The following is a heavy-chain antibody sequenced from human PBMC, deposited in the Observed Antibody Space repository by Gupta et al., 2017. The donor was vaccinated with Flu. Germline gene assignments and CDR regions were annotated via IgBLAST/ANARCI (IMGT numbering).Heavy chain of an antibody. CDR1: GSHFDDYA. CDR2: ITWNSDNI. V-gene: IGHV3-9*01. J-gene: IGHJ4*02. Sequence: EVQLVESGVALVQPVRTLILSCAASGSHFDDYAMPLVRPRPGTGLGWVSGITWNSDNINYAASVKCRFNSAGDNAQNSLYLQMGSLTPEDTAFYYCAKGTGYDFWSGSPDSWGQGTRVTVSS. D-gene: IGHD3-3*01. CDR3: AKGTGYDFWSGSPDS.